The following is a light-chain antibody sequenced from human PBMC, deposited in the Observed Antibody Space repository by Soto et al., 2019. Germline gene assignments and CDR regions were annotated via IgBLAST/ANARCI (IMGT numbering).Light chain of an antibody. J-gene: IGKJ1*01. CDR1: QSVSSSY. V-gene: IGKV3-20*01. Sequence: EIVLTQSPGTLSLSPGARATLSCRASQSVSSSYLAWYQQNPGQAPRLLIYDASSRATGIPDRFSGSGSGTDFTLTVSRLEPEDVAVYYCQQYGSSPRTFGQGTKVEIK. CDR3: QQYGSSPRT. CDR2: DAS.